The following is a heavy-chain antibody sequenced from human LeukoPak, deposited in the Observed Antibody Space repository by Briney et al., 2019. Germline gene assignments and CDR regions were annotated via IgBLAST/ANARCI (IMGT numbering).Heavy chain of an antibody. CDR2: INPNSGGT. CDR1: GYTFTGYY. Sequence: ASVKVSCKASGYTFTGYYMHWVRQAPGQGLEWMGWINPNSGGTNYARKFQGWVTMTRGTSISTAYMELSRLRSDDTAVYYCARGGIVVVPADTSNWFDPWGQGTLVTVSS. CDR3: ARGGIVVVPADTSNWFDP. V-gene: IGHV1-2*04. J-gene: IGHJ5*02. D-gene: IGHD2-2*01.